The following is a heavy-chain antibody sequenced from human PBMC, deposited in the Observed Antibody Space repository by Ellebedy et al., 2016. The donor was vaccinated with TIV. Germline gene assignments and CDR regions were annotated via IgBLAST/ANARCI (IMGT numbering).Heavy chain of an antibody. V-gene: IGHV3-21*01. D-gene: IGHD3-22*01. CDR3: AREGTMIALEVFYFDY. CDR2: ISSSSYI. J-gene: IGHJ4*02. Sequence: GESLKISCAASGFTFSSYSMNWVRQAAGKGLEWVSSISSSSYIYYADSVKGRFTISRDNAKNSLYLQMNSLRAEDTAVYYCAREGTMIALEVFYFDYWGQGTLVTVSS. CDR1: GFTFSSYS.